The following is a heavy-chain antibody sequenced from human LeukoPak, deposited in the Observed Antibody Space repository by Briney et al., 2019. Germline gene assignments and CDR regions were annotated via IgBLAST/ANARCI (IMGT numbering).Heavy chain of an antibody. D-gene: IGHD3-10*01. CDR2: IGTTGDT. CDR3: ARGPFGEGSFDL. J-gene: IGHJ2*01. CDR1: GFTFSTFD. Sequence: PGGSLRLSCAASGFTFSTFDMHWVRQVTGKGLEWVSAIGTTGDTFYPGSVKGRFTISRENAKNSLYLQMNSLRAGDTAVYYCARGPFGEGSFDLWGRGTLVTVSS. V-gene: IGHV3-13*04.